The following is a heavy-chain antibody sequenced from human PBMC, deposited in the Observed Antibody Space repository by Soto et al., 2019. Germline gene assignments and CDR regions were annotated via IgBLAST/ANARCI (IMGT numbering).Heavy chain of an antibody. CDR3: TRARLFGIGGSCYSERVLYYCSGVAG. Sequence: QVQLVQSGAEVKKPGSSVKVSCKASGGTFSSYAISWVRQAPGQGLEWMGGIIPIFGTANYAQKFQGRVTRTADQSTSTAYIELSSLGSEDTTVYYYTRARLFGIGGSCYSERVLYYCSGVAGWGQGTPVTVSS. V-gene: IGHV1-69*01. CDR1: GGTFSSYA. D-gene: IGHD2-15*01. J-gene: IGHJ6*02. CDR2: IIPIFGTA.